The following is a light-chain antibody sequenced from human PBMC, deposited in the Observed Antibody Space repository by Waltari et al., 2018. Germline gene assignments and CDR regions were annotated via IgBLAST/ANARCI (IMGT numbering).Light chain of an antibody. CDR3: QQANSFPYT. J-gene: IGKJ2*01. CDR2: AAS. Sequence: DIQMTQSPSSVSASVGDRVTITCRASQGISSWLAWYQKKPGKAPKLLIYAASSLQSGVPSRFSGSGSGTDFTLTISSLQHEDFATYSCQQANSFPYTFGQGTKLEIK. V-gene: IGKV1D-12*01. CDR1: QGISSW.